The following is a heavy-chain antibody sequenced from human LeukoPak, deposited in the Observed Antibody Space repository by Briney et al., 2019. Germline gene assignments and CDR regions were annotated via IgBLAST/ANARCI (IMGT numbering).Heavy chain of an antibody. V-gene: IGHV3-23*01. J-gene: IGHJ4*02. CDR2: ISGSGGST. Sequence: GGSLRLSCAASGFTFSSYAMSWVRQAPGKGLEWGSAISGSGGSTYYADSVKGRFTISRDNSKNTLYLQMNSLRAEDTAVYYCAKHKYFDWLLSSNFDYWGQGTLVTVSS. CDR3: AKHKYFDWLLSSNFDY. CDR1: GFTFSSYA. D-gene: IGHD3-9*01.